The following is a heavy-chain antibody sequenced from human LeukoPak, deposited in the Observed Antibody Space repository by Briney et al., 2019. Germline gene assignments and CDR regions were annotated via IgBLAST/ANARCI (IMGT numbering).Heavy chain of an antibody. CDR3: ARGSRGYSAFDY. CDR2: INHSGST. Sequence: PSQTLSLTCAVSGGCFRGYYWGWIRQPPGKGLEWIGEINHSGSTNYNPSLKSRVTISVDTSKNQFSLKLSSVTAADTAMYYCARGSRGYSAFDYWGQGTLVTVSS. D-gene: IGHD5-18*01. J-gene: IGHJ4*02. CDR1: GGCFRGYY. V-gene: IGHV4-34*01.